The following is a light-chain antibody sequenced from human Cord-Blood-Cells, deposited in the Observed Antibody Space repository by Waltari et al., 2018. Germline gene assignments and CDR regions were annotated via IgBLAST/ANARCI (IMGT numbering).Light chain of an antibody. CDR1: SSNIGAGYD. J-gene: IGLJ2*01. CDR3: QSYDSSLSVV. V-gene: IGLV1-40*01. Sequence: QSVLTQPPSVSGAPGQRVTISCPGSSSNIGAGYDVHGYQQLPGTAPKLLIYGNSNRPSGVPDRFSGSKSGTSASLAITGLQAEDEADYYCQSYDSSLSVVFGGGTKLTVL. CDR2: GNS.